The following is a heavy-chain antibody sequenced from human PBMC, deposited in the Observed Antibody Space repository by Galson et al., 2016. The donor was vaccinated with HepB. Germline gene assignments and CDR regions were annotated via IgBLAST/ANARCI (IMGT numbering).Heavy chain of an antibody. CDR2: IYPGDSDT. D-gene: IGHD2-15*01. CDR3: YRLPGGVVVVASYFDY. J-gene: IGHJ4*02. V-gene: IGHV5-51*01. CDR1: GYSFTSYW. Sequence: QSGAEVKKPGESLKISCKDSGYSFTSYWIGWVRQMPGKGLEWMGIIYPGDSDTRYSPSFQGQVTISADKSISTAYLQWSSLKASDTAMYYVYRLPGGVVVVASYFDYWGQGTLVTVSS.